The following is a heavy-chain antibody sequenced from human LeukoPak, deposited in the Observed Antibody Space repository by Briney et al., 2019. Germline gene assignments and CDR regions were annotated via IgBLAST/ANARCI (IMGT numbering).Heavy chain of an antibody. V-gene: IGHV3-30-3*01. CDR1: GFTFSSYA. D-gene: IGHD3-22*01. J-gene: IGHJ4*02. CDR2: ISYDGSNK. CDR3: ARGFSSGYCNDY. Sequence: PGGSLRLSCAASGFTFSSYAMHWVRQAPGKWLEWVAVISYDGSNKYYADSVKGRFTISRDNSKNTLYLQMNSLRAEDTAVYYCARGFSSGYCNDYWGQGTLVTVSS.